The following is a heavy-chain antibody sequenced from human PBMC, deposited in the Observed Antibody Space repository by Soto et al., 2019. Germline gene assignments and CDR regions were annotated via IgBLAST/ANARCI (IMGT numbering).Heavy chain of an antibody. Sequence: EVQLVESGGGLVQPGGFLRLSCAASGFTFSDHYIDWVRQAPGKGLEWVGRSRNKAQSYTIAYAASVKGRFTISRDDSKNSLYLQMNSLKTEDTAVYYCARVYTGMDVWGQGTTVTVS. J-gene: IGHJ6*02. V-gene: IGHV3-72*01. CDR3: ARVYTGMDV. CDR1: GFTFSDHY. CDR2: SRNKAQSYTI. D-gene: IGHD1-1*01.